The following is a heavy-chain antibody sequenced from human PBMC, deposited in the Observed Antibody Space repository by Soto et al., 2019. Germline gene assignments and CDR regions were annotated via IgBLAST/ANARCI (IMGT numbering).Heavy chain of an antibody. CDR2: ISGSGGST. J-gene: IGHJ4*02. V-gene: IGHV3-23*01. CDR1: GFTFSSYA. CDR3: AKTAVGAAIRPFWMGY. D-gene: IGHD3-3*01. Sequence: GGSLRLSCAASGFTFSSYAMSWVRQAPGKGLEWVSAISGSGGSTYYADSVKGRFTISRDNSKNTLYLQMNSLRAEDTAVYYCAKTAVGAAIRPFWMGYWGQGTLVTVSS.